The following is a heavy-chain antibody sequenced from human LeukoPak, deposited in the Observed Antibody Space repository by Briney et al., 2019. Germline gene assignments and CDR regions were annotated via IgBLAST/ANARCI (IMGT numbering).Heavy chain of an antibody. CDR2: ISGTGGST. V-gene: IGHV3-23*01. CDR3: AKESGDDSSGYYEVFDY. Sequence: GGSLRLSCTASGFTFTSYAMSWVRQAPGKGLEWVSVISGTGGSTNHADSVKGRSTISRDNSKNTLYLQMNSLRAEDTAVYYCAKESGDDSSGYYEVFDYWGQGTLVTVSS. D-gene: IGHD3-22*01. J-gene: IGHJ4*02. CDR1: GFTFTSYA.